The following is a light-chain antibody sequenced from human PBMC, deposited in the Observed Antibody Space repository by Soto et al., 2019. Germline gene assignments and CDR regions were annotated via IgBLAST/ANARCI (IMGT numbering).Light chain of an antibody. CDR2: SNN. Sequence: QSVLTQPPSASGTPGQGVTISCSGVSANIGTNYVNWYQQLPGTAPKLLIHSNNQRPAGVPDRFSGSKSGTSASLATSGLRSEDEAEYFCASWDGSLNGRFVFGSGTKVTVL. CDR1: SANIGTNY. V-gene: IGLV1-47*02. J-gene: IGLJ1*01. CDR3: ASWDGSLNGRFV.